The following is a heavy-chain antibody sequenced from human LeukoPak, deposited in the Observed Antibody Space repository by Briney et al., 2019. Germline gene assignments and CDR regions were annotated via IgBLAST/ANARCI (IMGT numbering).Heavy chain of an antibody. CDR1: VFTFSDYS. Sequence: GGSLRLSCAASVFTFSDYSMNWVRHAPWKGLEWISYVGGLYSNIYYADSVKGRFTISRDNAESSVYLQMNSLRAEDTAVYYCVRDHLWAFDFWGQGTMVTVSS. CDR2: VGGLYSNI. CDR3: VRDHLWAFDF. V-gene: IGHV3-48*01. J-gene: IGHJ3*01.